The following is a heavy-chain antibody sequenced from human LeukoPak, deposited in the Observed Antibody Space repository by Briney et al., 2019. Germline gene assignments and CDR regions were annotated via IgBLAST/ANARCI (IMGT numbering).Heavy chain of an antibody. D-gene: IGHD1-26*01. Sequence: GDSVKVSCKVSGYTLTELSMHWVRQAPGKGLEWMGGFDPEDGETIYAQKFQGRVTMTEDTSTDTAYMELSSLRSEDTAVYYCATEVVGATRDDAFDIWGQGTMVTVSS. CDR3: ATEVVGATRDDAFDI. J-gene: IGHJ3*02. V-gene: IGHV1-24*01. CDR2: FDPEDGET. CDR1: GYTLTELS.